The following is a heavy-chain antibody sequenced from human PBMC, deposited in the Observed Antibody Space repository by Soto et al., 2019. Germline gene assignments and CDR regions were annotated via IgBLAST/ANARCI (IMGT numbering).Heavy chain of an antibody. CDR1: GYSFTSYW. CDR2: IYPGDSDT. CDR3: ARSSGSYCSSTSCGWNYYYYYMDV. J-gene: IGHJ6*03. Sequence: PGESLKISYKGSGYSFTSYWIGWVRQMPGKGLEWMGIIYPGDSDTRYSPSFQGQVTISADKSISTAYLQWSSLKASDTAMYYCARSSGSYCSSTSCGWNYYYYYMDVWGKGTTVTVSS. D-gene: IGHD2-2*01. V-gene: IGHV5-51*01.